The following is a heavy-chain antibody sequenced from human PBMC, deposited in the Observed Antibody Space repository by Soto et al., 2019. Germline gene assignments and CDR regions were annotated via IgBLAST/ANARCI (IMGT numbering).Heavy chain of an antibody. D-gene: IGHD3-10*01. CDR1: GYSISSGYY. J-gene: IGHJ4*02. V-gene: IGHV4-38-2*01. CDR3: SESGSGSYYNFVDLTPFDY. Sequence: SETLSLTCAVSGYSISSGYYWGWIRQPPGKGLEWIGSIYHSGSTYYNPSLKSRVTISVDTSKNQFSLKLSSVTAADTAVYYCSESGSGSYYNFVDLTPFDYWGQGTPVTVSS. CDR2: IYHSGST.